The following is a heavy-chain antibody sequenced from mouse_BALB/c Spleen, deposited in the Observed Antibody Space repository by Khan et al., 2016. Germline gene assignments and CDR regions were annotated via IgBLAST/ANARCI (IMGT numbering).Heavy chain of an antibody. CDR3: ARHGSSYDYYAMDY. V-gene: IGHV1-80*01. Sequence: QVQLQQSGAELVRPGSSVKISCKASGYAFSSYWMNWVKQRPGQGLEWIGQIYPGDGDTNYNGKFKGKAKLTADKSYSTAYMQLSSLTSEDSTVYFCARHGSSYDYYAMDYWGQGTSVTVSS. D-gene: IGHD1-1*01. CDR1: GYAFSSYW. CDR2: IYPGDGDT. J-gene: IGHJ4*01.